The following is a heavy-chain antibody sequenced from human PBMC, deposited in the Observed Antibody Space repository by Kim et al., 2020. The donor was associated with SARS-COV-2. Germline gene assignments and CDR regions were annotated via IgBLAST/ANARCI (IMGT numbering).Heavy chain of an antibody. Sequence: GRSLRLSCAASGFTFSSYGMHWVRQAPGKGLEWVAVIWYDGSKKYYADSVKGRFTISRDNSKNTLYLQMNSLRAEDTAVYYCARDFITMVRGVITDAFDIWGQGTMVTVSS. D-gene: IGHD3-10*01. CDR2: IWYDGSKK. CDR1: GFTFSSYG. J-gene: IGHJ3*02. V-gene: IGHV3-33*01. CDR3: ARDFITMVRGVITDAFDI.